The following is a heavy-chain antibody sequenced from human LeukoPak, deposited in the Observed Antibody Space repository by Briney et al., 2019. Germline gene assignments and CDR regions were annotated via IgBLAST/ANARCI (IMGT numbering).Heavy chain of an antibody. CDR3: ARGLYGADS. D-gene: IGHD4-17*01. V-gene: IGHV3-74*01. Sequence: GGSLRLSCAASGFTFSTYWMHWVRRAPGRGLEWVSRINNDGRGTNYADSVKGRFTISRDNAGNTLYLQMNSLRVDDTAVYYCARGLYGADSWGQGTLVTVSS. CDR2: INNDGRGT. J-gene: IGHJ4*02. CDR1: GFTFSTYW.